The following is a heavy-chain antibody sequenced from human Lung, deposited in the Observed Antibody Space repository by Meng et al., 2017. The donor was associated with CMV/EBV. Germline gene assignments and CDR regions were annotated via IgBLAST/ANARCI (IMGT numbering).Heavy chain of an antibody. Sequence: GEXXKISCVASGFTYTNYWMTWVRQAPGKGLEWLANINEAGSVEHYVDSVKGRFTMSRDNAKNSVYLQMNDLRAEDTAVYYCAREYWGPDYWGQGTLVTVSS. D-gene: IGHD3-16*01. CDR1: GFTYTNYW. J-gene: IGHJ4*02. CDR2: INEAGSVE. CDR3: AREYWGPDY. V-gene: IGHV3-7*01.